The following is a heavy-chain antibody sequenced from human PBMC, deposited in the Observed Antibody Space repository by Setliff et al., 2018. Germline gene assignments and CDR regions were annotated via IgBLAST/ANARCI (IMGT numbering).Heavy chain of an antibody. V-gene: IGHV1-69*05. CDR3: VKWDSKYVSGSHYMDV. CDR1: GGTFSSYG. J-gene: IGHJ6*03. D-gene: IGHD3-16*01. CDR2: TIPIFGST. Sequence: SVKVSCKASGGTFSSYGISWVRQAPGQGLEWMGGTIPIFGSTNYAQKFQDRVTIITDESTSTAYMELRSLRTEDTAVYYCVKWDSKYVSGSHYMDVWGKGTTVTVSS.